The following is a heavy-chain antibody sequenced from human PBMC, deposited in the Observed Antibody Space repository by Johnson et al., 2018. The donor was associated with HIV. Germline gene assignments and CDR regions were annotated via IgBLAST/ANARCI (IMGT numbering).Heavy chain of an antibody. CDR1: GFTFSSYA. CDR3: AREGRRDALEI. V-gene: IGHV3-30-3*01. CDR2: ISYDGSNK. J-gene: IGHJ3*02. Sequence: QLVESGGGVVQPVRSLRLSCAASGFTFSSYAMHWVRQAPGKGLEWVAVISYDGSNKYYADSVKGRFTISRDNSKNTLYLQMNSLGAEDTAVYYCAREGRRDALEIWGQGTMVTVSS.